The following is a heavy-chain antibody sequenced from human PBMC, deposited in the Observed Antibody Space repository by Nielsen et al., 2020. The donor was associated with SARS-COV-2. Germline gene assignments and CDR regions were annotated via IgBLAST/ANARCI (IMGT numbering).Heavy chain of an antibody. D-gene: IGHD3-16*01. CDR3: ARGGGGANDY. Sequence: SETLSLTCTVSGGSISSGGYYWSWIRQHPGKGLEWIGYIYYSGSTYYNPSLKSRVTISVDTSKNQFSLKLSSVTAADTAVYYCARGGGGANDYWGQGTLVTVSS. CDR2: IYYSGST. V-gene: IGHV4-31*03. J-gene: IGHJ4*02. CDR1: GGSISSGGYY.